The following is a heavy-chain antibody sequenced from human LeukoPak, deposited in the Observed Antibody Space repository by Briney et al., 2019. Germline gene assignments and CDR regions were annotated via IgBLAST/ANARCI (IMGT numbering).Heavy chain of an antibody. V-gene: IGHV4-30-4*01. CDR3: ARARYSYGSNFDY. J-gene: IGHJ4*02. CDR1: GGSISSGDYY. CDR2: IYYSGST. D-gene: IGHD5-18*01. Sequence: SETLSLTCTVPGGSISSGDYYWSWIRQPPGKGLEWIGYIYYSGSTYYNPSLKSRVTISVDTSKNQFSLKLSSVTAADTAVYYCARARYSYGSNFDYWGQGTLVTVSS.